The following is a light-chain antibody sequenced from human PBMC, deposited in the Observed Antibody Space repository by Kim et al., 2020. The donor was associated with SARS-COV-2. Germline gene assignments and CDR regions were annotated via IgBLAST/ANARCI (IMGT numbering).Light chain of an antibody. V-gene: IGKV3-11*01. Sequence: PGNGAPRSCVTRQILSHSLSLYQQNPGQAPSLLFFATSHRAASIPARFSGSGSVTAFPLTISRLSPEDLAVYYCQQRYNWPLTFGGGTKVDIK. CDR2: ATS. CDR1: QILSHS. CDR3: QQRYNWPLT. J-gene: IGKJ4*01.